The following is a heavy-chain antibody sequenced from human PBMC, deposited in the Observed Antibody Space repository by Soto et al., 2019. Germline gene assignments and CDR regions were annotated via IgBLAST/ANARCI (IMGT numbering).Heavy chain of an antibody. CDR1: GYTFTGHY. J-gene: IGHJ4*02. CDR3: GRGRSGQIVVFY. CDR2: IGPESGAT. D-gene: IGHD5-12*01. Sequence: ASVKVSCKASGYTFTGHYIRWVRQAPEQGPEWMGEIGPESGATRYAQKFQGRVTMTRDMSITTVYMELNNLSPDDTAVYYCGRGRSGQIVVFYWGQGTPVTVSS. V-gene: IGHV1-2*02.